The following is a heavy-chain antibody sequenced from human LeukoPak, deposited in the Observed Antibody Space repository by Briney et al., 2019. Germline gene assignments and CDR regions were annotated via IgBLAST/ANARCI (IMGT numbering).Heavy chain of an antibody. CDR2: ISGSGDNT. V-gene: IGHV3-23*01. D-gene: IGHD4-17*01. CDR1: GFTFSSYA. CDR3: ARAYGDFSPFDF. J-gene: IGHJ4*02. Sequence: GGSLRLSCAASGFTFSSYAMSWVRQAPGKGLEWVSAISGSGDNTYYADSVKGRFTISRDNSKNTLYLQMNSLRAEDTAVYYCARAYGDFSPFDFWGQGTLVTVSS.